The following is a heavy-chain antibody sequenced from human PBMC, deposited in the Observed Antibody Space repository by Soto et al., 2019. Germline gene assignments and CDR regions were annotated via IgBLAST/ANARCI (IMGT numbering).Heavy chain of an antibody. CDR3: AKDVPDYYGSGNNAFDI. J-gene: IGHJ3*02. CDR1: GFTFSSYS. Sequence: PGGSLRLSCAASGFTFSSYSMNWVRQAPGKGLEWVSAISGSGGSTYYADSVKGRFTISRDNSKNTLYLQMNSLRAEDTAVYYCAKDVPDYYGSGNNAFDIWGQGTMVTVSS. V-gene: IGHV3-23*01. D-gene: IGHD3-10*01. CDR2: ISGSGGST.